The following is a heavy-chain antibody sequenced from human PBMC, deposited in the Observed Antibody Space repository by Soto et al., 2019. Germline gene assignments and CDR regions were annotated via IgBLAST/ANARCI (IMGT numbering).Heavy chain of an antibody. Sequence: EVQLVESGGGLVQPGGSLRLSCAASGFTFSSYWMHWVSQAPGKGLVWVSRINIDGSSTGYADSVMGRFTISRDNAKNTLYLQMNGLRAEDTAVYYCAREQGYCSGGSCYVAGYWGQGTLVTVSS. D-gene: IGHD2-15*01. V-gene: IGHV3-74*01. CDR3: AREQGYCSGGSCYVAGY. J-gene: IGHJ4*02. CDR1: GFTFSSYW. CDR2: INIDGSST.